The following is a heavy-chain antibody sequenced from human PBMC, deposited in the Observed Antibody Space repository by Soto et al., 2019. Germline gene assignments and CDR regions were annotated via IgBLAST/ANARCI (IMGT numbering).Heavy chain of an antibody. Sequence: PSETLSLTCNVTGDSIKTHYWSWIRQAPGKGLEWIGYIYYSGSTLYNPSLKRRVTISADTAMNQFSLRLTSLTAADTAVYYCASGWMAAFDNWGQGTLVTVS. CDR1: GDSIKTHY. CDR3: ASGWMAAFDN. J-gene: IGHJ4*02. CDR2: IYYSGST. V-gene: IGHV4-59*11. D-gene: IGHD2-2*03.